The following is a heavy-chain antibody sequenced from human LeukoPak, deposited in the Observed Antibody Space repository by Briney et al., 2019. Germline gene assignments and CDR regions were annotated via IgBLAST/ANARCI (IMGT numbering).Heavy chain of an antibody. CDR1: GGSISSYY. Sequence: SETLSLTCTVSGGSISSYYWSWIRQPPGKGLEWIGDIHYSGSTNYNPSLKSRVTISVDTSKNHFSLKLSSVTAADTAVYYCARVPVGGGIQLSWYCYYMDVWGKGTTVTVSS. V-gene: IGHV4-59*01. J-gene: IGHJ6*03. CDR3: ARVPVGGGIQLSWYCYYMDV. CDR2: IHYSGST. D-gene: IGHD5-18*01.